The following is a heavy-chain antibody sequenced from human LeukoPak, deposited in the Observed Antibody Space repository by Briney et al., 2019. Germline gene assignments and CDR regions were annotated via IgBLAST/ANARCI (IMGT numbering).Heavy chain of an antibody. Sequence: GGSLRLSCAASGFTFSSYTMNWVRQAPGKGLEWVSAISGSGGGTYYADSVKGRFTISRDNSKKVLYLQMNSLRVEDTALYYCAKERDSSGYFDYWGQGTLVTASS. J-gene: IGHJ4*02. D-gene: IGHD3-22*01. CDR1: GFTFSSYT. V-gene: IGHV3-23*01. CDR3: AKERDSSGYFDY. CDR2: ISGSGGGT.